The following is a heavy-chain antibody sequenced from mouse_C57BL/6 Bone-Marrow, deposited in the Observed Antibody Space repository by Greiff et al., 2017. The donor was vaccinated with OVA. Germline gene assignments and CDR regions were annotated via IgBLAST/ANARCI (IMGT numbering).Heavy chain of an antibody. J-gene: IGHJ3*01. Sequence: EVQRVESGGDLVKPGGSLKLSCAASGFTFSSYGMSWVRQTPDKRLEWVATISSGGSYTYYPDSVKGRFTISRDNAKNTLYLQMSSLKSEDTAMYYCARQRAAYWGQGTLVTVSA. V-gene: IGHV5-6*01. CDR2: ISSGGSYT. CDR3: ARQRAAY. CDR1: GFTFSSYG. D-gene: IGHD3-3*01.